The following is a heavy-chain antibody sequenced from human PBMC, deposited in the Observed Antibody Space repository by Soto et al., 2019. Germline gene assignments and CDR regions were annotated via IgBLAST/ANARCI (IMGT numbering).Heavy chain of an antibody. V-gene: IGHV4-34*01. CDR2: INHSGST. D-gene: IGHD3-10*01. J-gene: IGHJ4*02. Sequence: PSVTLSLTCAVYGGSFSGYYWSWIRQPPGKGLEWIGEINHSGSTNYNPSLKSRVTISVDTSKNQFSLKLSSVTAADTAVYYCARVKEVLWFGNRGYFDYWGQGTLVTVSS. CDR1: GGSFSGYY. CDR3: ARVKEVLWFGNRGYFDY.